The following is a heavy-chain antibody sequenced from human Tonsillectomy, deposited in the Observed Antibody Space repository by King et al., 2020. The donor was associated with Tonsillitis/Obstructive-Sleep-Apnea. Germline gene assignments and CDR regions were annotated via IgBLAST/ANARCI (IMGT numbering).Heavy chain of an antibody. D-gene: IGHD3-3*01. Sequence: QLVQSGGGLVQPGGSLRLSCAASGFPFSYYSMNWVRPAPGKGLEWVSYISSNGKTIYYADSVKGRFAISRDNAKESMNLQMNSLRDEDTAVYYCARGEFYDFWIDYWGQGALVTVSS. CDR2: ISSNGKTI. CDR1: GFPFSYYS. V-gene: IGHV3-48*02. CDR3: ARGEFYDFWIDY. J-gene: IGHJ4*02.